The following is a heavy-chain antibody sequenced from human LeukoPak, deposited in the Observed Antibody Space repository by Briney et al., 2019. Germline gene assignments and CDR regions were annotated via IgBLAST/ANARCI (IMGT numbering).Heavy chain of an antibody. CDR2: ISSGSKYM. CDR3: ARGPYYYDSSGYYSGDY. Sequence: GGSLRLSCVASGFSLSDYTMNWVRQAPGKGLEWVSSISSGSKYMLYADSVRGRFTISRDNARNSLHLQLDNLRAEDTAVYYCARGPYYYDSSGYYSGDYWGQGILVTVSS. CDR1: GFSLSDYT. J-gene: IGHJ4*02. V-gene: IGHV3-21*01. D-gene: IGHD3-22*01.